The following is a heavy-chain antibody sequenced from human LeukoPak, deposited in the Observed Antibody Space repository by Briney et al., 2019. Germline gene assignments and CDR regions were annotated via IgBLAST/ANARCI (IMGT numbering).Heavy chain of an antibody. V-gene: IGHV3-30*18. D-gene: IGHD6-13*01. J-gene: IGHJ4*02. CDR2: ITNDGSRQ. Sequence: GGSLRLSCETSIFVFSEYYMHWVRLAPGKGLEWLAVITNDGSRQYYADSVKGRFTISRDNAKNSLYLQMDSLRAEDTALYYCAKDWQLGAAAGLFDYWGQGTLVTVSS. CDR3: AKDWQLGAAAGLFDY. CDR1: IFVFSEYY.